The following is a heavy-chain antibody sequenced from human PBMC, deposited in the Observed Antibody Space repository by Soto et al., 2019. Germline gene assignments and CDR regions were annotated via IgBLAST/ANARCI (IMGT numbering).Heavy chain of an antibody. D-gene: IGHD5-12*01. V-gene: IGHV3-23*01. CDR2: ISGRGDSS. CDR1: GLTVSSNY. CDR3: EKGSGYVYVDYFDY. Sequence: GASLRLSCAASGLTVSSNYMSWVLQAPGKGLEWVSVISGRGDSSSYADSVKGRFIIIRDNSKSTLYLQMNSLRAEDTAVYFCEKGSGYVYVDYFDYWGQGIWVTFSS. J-gene: IGHJ4*02.